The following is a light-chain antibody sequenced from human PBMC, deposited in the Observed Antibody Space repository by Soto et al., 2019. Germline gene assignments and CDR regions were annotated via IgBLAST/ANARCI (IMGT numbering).Light chain of an antibody. CDR1: QRLLFFNGITY. CDR2: EVS. Sequence: EVVLTQSPLSLPVTVGQPATVSCRSSQRLLFFNGITYLTWFHQSPGQPPRRLISEVSNRDSGDPDRFSCSGSGTDFTLEISRVDAEDVGLFYCMHGTHWPLTFGGGTRVEIK. J-gene: IGKJ4*01. CDR3: MHGTHWPLT. V-gene: IGKV2-30*01.